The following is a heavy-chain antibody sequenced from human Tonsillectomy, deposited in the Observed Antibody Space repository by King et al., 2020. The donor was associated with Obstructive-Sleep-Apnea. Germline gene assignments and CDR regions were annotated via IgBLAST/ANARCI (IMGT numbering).Heavy chain of an antibody. CDR1: GFTFSTYV. CDR2: ITGTGGT. CDR3: ANSGTTGTPRGYFDY. J-gene: IGHJ4*02. V-gene: IGHV3-23*04. D-gene: IGHD1-1*01. Sequence: VQLVESGGGLVQPGGSLRLSCAASGFTFSTYVMSWVRQAPGKGLEWVSGITGTGGTYHADSVRGRFTISRDNSKNSLYLQMNSLRAEDTAIYYCANSGTTGTPRGYFDYWGQGALVAVSS.